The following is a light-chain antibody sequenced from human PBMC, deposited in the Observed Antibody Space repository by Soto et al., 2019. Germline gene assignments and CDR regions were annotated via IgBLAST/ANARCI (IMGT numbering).Light chain of an antibody. V-gene: IGLV9-49*01. J-gene: IGLJ2*01. CDR2: VGTGGIVG. CDR1: SGYSNYK. CDR3: GADHGSGSNFVVV. Sequence: QSVLTQPPSASASLGASVTLTCTLSSGYSNYKVDWYQQRPGKGARFVMRVGTGGIVGSKGDDIPDRFSVLGSGLNRYLTIKNIQEEDESDYHCGADHGSGSNFVVVFGGGTKLTVL.